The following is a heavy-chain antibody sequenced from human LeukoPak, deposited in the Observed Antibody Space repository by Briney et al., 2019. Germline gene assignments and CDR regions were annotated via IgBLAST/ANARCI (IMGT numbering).Heavy chain of an antibody. CDR2: IGSSSSYT. D-gene: IGHD4-11*01. Sequence: GGSLRLSCAASGFTFSDYYMSWIRQSPGKGLEWVSYIGSSSSYTNYADSVKGRFTISRDNAKNSVYLQMTSLSAEDTAVYYCARVCRTTGHSCHFWGQGTLVTVSS. V-gene: IGHV3-11*05. CDR3: ARVCRTTGHSCHF. CDR1: GFTFSDYY. J-gene: IGHJ1*01.